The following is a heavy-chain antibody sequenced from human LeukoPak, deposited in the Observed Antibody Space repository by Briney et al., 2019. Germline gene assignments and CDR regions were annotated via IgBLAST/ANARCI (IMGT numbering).Heavy chain of an antibody. V-gene: IGHV1-18*01. J-gene: IGHJ5*02. D-gene: IGHD6-13*01. Sequence: GASVKVSCKASGYTFTSYGISWVRQAPGQGLEWMGWISAYNGNTNYAQKLQGRVTMTTDTSTSTAYMGLRSLRSDDTAVYYCARAVYSSSWPDNWFDPWGQGTLVTVSS. CDR2: ISAYNGNT. CDR3: ARAVYSSSWPDNWFDP. CDR1: GYTFTSYG.